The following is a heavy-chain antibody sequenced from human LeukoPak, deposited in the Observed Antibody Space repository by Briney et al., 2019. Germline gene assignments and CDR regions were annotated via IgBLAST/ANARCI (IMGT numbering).Heavy chain of an antibody. CDR3: ARALYCSSTSCYGDDWFDP. CDR2: IYYIGST. J-gene: IGHJ5*02. D-gene: IGHD2-2*01. CDR1: GGSISSYY. V-gene: IGHV4-59*01. Sequence: PSETLSLTCTVSGGSISSYYWAWFRQPPGKGLDGIGYIYYIGSTNYNPSLKSRVTISVDTSKNQFSLKLSSVTAADTAVYYCARALYCSSTSCYGDDWFDPWGQGTLVTVSS.